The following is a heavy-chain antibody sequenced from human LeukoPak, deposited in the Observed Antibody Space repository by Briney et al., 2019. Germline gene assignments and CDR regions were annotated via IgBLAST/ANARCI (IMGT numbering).Heavy chain of an antibody. D-gene: IGHD2-2*01. CDR2: IYHSGST. CDR1: GGSISSGGYS. V-gene: IGHV4-30-2*01. CDR3: ARMGILGYCSSTSCHDAFDI. J-gene: IGHJ3*02. Sequence: PSQTLSLTCAVSGGSISSGGYSWSWIRQPPGKGLEWIGYIYHSGSTYYNPSLKSRVTMSVDTSKNQFSLKLSSVTAADTAVYYCARMGILGYCSSTSCHDAFDIWGQGTMVTVSS.